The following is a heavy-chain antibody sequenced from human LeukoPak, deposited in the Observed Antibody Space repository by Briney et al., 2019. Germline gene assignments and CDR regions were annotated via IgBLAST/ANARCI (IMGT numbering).Heavy chain of an antibody. Sequence: ASVKVSCKASGYSFTGYFIHWVRQAPGQGLEWMGWINPNTGDTTYAPRFQGRVTMTRDTSISTAYMDLSRLTSDDTAVYYCAREDSSSWFDYWGQGTLVTASS. CDR2: INPNTGDT. CDR1: GYSFTGYF. CDR3: AREDSSSWFDY. D-gene: IGHD6-13*01. V-gene: IGHV1-2*02. J-gene: IGHJ4*02.